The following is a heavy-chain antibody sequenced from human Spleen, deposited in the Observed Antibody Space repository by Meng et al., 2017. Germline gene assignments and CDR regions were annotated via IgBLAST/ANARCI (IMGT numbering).Heavy chain of an antibody. V-gene: IGHV3-23*01. Sequence: GESLKISCAASGFTFSTYAMSWVRQAPGKGLDWVSAISGSGDFIYYADSVKGRFTIPRDNSKHTLYLQMNSLRAEDTAVYYCAKETGTRKENYFDYWGQGTLVTVSS. CDR3: AKETGTRKENYFDY. CDR1: GFTFSTYA. CDR2: ISGSGDFI. J-gene: IGHJ4*02. D-gene: IGHD1-1*01.